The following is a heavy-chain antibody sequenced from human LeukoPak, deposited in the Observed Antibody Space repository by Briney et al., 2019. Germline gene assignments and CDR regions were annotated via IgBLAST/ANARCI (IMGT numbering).Heavy chain of an antibody. J-gene: IGHJ4*01. CDR2: ISNDARST. CDR1: GFTFSSYW. V-gene: IGHV3-74*01. CDR3: ASSPVLLGG. D-gene: IGHD3-10*01. Sequence: GGSLRLSCAASGFTFSSYWMHWVRQAPGKGLVWVSRISNDARSTSYADSVKGRFTISRDNAKNTLYLQMNSLRAEDTAVYDCASSPVLLGGWGRGALVTVSS.